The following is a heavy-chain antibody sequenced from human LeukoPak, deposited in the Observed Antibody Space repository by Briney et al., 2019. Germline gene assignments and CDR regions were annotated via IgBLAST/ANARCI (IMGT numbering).Heavy chain of an antibody. CDR3: AMTLWFGELYAFDI. CDR1: GGSISSYY. V-gene: IGHV4-4*07. CDR2: IYTSGST. Sequence: SETLSLTCTVSGGSISSYYWSWIRQPAGKGLEWIGRIYTSGSTNYNPSLKSRVTISVDTSKNQFSLKLSSVTAADTAVYYCAMTLWFGELYAFDIWGQGTMVTVSS. D-gene: IGHD3-10*01. J-gene: IGHJ3*02.